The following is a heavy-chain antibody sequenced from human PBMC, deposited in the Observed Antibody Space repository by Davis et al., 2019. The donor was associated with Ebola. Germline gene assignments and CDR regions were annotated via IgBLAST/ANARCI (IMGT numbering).Heavy chain of an antibody. Sequence: MPSETLSLTCAVYGGSFSGYYWSRIRQPPGKGLEWIGEINHSGSTNYNPSLKSRVTISVDTSKNQFSLKLSSVTAADTAVYYCATSKRLWYYGIDVWGQGTTVTVSS. CDR1: GGSFSGYY. CDR2: INHSGST. CDR3: ATSKRLWYYGIDV. J-gene: IGHJ6*02. V-gene: IGHV4-34*01. D-gene: IGHD2-21*01.